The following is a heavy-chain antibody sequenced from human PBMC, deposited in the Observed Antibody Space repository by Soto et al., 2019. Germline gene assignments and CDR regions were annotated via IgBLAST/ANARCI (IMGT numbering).Heavy chain of an antibody. CDR2: ISGSGGST. CDR3: AKAWFDGGRFDP. J-gene: IGHJ5*02. D-gene: IGHD3-16*01. CDR1: GGTFSSYA. Sequence: ASVKVSCKTSGGTFSSYAMSWVRQAPGKGLEWVSAISGSGGSTYYADSVKGRFTISRDNSKNTLYLQMNSLRAEDTAVYYCAKAWFDGGRFDPWGQGTLVTVSS. V-gene: IGHV3-23*01.